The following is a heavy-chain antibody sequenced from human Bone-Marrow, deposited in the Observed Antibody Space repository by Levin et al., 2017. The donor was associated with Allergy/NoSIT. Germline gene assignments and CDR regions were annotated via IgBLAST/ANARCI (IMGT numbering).Heavy chain of an antibody. V-gene: IGHV3-15*01. CDR1: GFTFTKAW. Sequence: GGSLRLSCAASGFTFTKAWMSWVRQAPGKGLEWVGRIKSKTDGGTADYAAPVRGRFTISRDDSKNLLFLQMNSLKTEDTAVYYCNTDGLERYCSDGSCYSVDYWGQGALVTVSS. CDR2: IKSKTDGGTA. D-gene: IGHD2-15*01. J-gene: IGHJ4*02. CDR3: NTDGLERYCSDGSCYSVDY.